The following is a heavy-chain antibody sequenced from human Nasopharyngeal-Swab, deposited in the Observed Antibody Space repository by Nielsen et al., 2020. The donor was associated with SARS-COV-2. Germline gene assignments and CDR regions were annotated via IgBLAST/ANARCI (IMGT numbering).Heavy chain of an antibody. CDR3: ARGGDYRYYFDY. CDR2: IKQDGSEK. D-gene: IGHD4-17*01. V-gene: IGHV3-7*01. CDR1: GFTFSSYW. J-gene: IGHJ4*02. Sequence: GESLKISCAASGFTFSSYWMSWVRQAPGKGLEWVANIKQDGSEKYYVDSVKGRFTISRDNAKNSLYLQMNSLRAEDTAVYYCARGGDYRYYFDYWGQGTLVTVSS.